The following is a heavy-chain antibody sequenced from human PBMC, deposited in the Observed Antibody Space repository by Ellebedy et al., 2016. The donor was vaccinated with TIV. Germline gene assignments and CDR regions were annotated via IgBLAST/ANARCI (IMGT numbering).Heavy chain of an antibody. J-gene: IGHJ4*02. D-gene: IGHD6-19*01. CDR2: IDPSDSYT. CDR3: ASAAIENSSGWYPTFDY. V-gene: IGHV5-10-1*01. Sequence: GESLKISXKGSGYSFTSYWISWVRQMPGKGLEWMGRIDPSDSYTNYSPSFQGHVTISADKSISTAYLQWSSLKASDTAMYYCASAAIENSSGWYPTFDYWGQGTLVTVSS. CDR1: GYSFTSYW.